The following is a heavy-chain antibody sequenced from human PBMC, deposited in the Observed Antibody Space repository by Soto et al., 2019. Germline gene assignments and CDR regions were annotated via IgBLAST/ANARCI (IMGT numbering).Heavy chain of an antibody. CDR1: GGTFSSYA. D-gene: IGHD6-6*01. J-gene: IGHJ4*02. Sequence: SVKVSCKASGGTFSSYAISWVRQAPGQGLEWMGGIIPIFGTANYAQKFQGRVTITADESTSTAYMELSSLRSEDTAVYYCARAEQLVPPFDYWGQGTLVTVSS. CDR3: ARAEQLVPPFDY. V-gene: IGHV1-69*13. CDR2: IIPIFGTA.